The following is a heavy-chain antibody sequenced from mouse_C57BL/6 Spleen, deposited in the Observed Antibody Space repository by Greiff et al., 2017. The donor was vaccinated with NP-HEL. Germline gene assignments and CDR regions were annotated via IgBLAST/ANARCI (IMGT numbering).Heavy chain of an antibody. CDR2: IYPGDGDT. V-gene: IGHV1-80*01. J-gene: IGHJ1*03. D-gene: IGHD2-1*01. CDR1: GYAFSSYW. CDR3: AVGGKGYRYFDV. Sequence: QVQLKESGAELVKPGASVKISCKASGYAFSSYWMNWVKQRPGKGLEWIGQIYPGDGDTNYNGKFKGKATLTADKSSSTAYMQLSRLTSEDSAVYFCAVGGKGYRYFDVWGTGTTVTVSS.